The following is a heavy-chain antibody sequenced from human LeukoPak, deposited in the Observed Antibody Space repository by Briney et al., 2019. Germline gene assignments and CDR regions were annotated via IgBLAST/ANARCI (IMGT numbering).Heavy chain of an antibody. D-gene: IGHD3-3*01. CDR3: ARVERYDFWSGPRAFDI. V-gene: IGHV4-30-2*01. J-gene: IGHJ3*02. CDR2: IYHSGST. CDR1: GGSISSGGYY. Sequence: SQTLSLTCTVSGGSISSGGYYWSWIRQPPGKGLEWIGHIYHSGSTYYNPSLKSRVTISVDRSKNQFSLKLSSVTAADTAVYYCARVERYDFWSGPRAFDIWGQGTMVTVSS.